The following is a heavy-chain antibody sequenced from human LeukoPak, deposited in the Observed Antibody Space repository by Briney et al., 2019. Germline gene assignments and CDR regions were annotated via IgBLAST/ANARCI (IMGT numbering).Heavy chain of an antibody. CDR2: IKQDGSEK. CDR1: GFTFSSYW. CDR3: ARDRWLRNYYYYYMDV. V-gene: IGHV3-7*01. J-gene: IGHJ6*03. Sequence: GGSLRLSCAASGFTFSSYWMSWVRQAPGKGLEWVANIKQDGSEKYYVDSVKGRFTISRDNAKNSLYLQMNSLRAEDTAVYYCARDRWLRNYYYYYMDVWGKGTTVTISS. D-gene: IGHD5-12*01.